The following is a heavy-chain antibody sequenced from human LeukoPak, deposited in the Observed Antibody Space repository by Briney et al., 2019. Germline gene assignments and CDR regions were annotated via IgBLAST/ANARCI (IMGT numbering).Heavy chain of an antibody. CDR2: IYYTGST. Sequence: GSLRLSCAASGFTFSDYYMSWIRQPPGKGLEWIGYIYYTGSTNYNPSLKSRVTISVDTSKKHVSLKLTSVTAADTAVYYCASSAYYKYYFDSWGQGTLVTVSS. CDR3: ASSAYYKYYFDS. J-gene: IGHJ4*02. D-gene: IGHD3-3*01. CDR1: GFTFSDYY. V-gene: IGHV4-59*01.